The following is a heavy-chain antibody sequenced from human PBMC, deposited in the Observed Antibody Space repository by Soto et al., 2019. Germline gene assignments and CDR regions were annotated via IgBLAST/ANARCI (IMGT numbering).Heavy chain of an antibody. D-gene: IGHD2-2*01. V-gene: IGHV3-72*01. CDR2: TRNKGHSYST. J-gene: IGHJ4*02. CDR1: GFTFSDHY. Sequence: PGGSLRLSCAASGFTFSDHYMDWVRQAPGKGLEWVGRTRNKGHSYSTEYAASVKGRFTISRDDSKNSLYLQMNSLKTEDTAVYYCARGHCSSTTCFIYFDHWGQGTLVTVSS. CDR3: ARGHCSSTTCFIYFDH.